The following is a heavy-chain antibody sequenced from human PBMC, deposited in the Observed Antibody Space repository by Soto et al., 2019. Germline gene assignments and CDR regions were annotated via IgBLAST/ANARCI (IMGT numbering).Heavy chain of an antibody. V-gene: IGHV4-59*08. J-gene: IGHJ3*02. Sequence: ETLSLTCTVSGGSISSYYWSWIRQPPGKGLEWIGYIYYSGSTNYNPSLKSRVTISVDTSKNQFSLKLSSVTAADTAVYYCAKDTAMVGGDAFDIWGQGTMVTVSS. CDR3: AKDTAMVGGDAFDI. D-gene: IGHD5-18*01. CDR2: IYYSGST. CDR1: GGSISSYY.